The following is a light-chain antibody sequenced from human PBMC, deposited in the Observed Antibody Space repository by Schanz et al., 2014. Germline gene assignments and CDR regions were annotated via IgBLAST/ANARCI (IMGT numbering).Light chain of an antibody. Sequence: EIVLTQSPVTLSVSPGERATLSCRASQSISSYLAWYQQIPGQAPRLLIYGASSRATGIPDRFSGSGSGTDFTLTISRLEPEDFAVYYCQHFGWPPLYTFGPGTRVDI. CDR1: QSISSY. CDR3: QHFGWPPLYT. CDR2: GAS. J-gene: IGKJ3*01. V-gene: IGKV3-20*01.